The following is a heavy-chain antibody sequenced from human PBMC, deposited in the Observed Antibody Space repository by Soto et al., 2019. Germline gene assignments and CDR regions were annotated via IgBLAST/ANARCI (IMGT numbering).Heavy chain of an antibody. CDR2: TYYRSKWYN. CDR1: GDSVSSNSAA. CDR3: ARAYYYDSSGYSSSLFAY. Sequence: SQTLSLTCAISGDSVSSNSAAWNWIRQSPSRGLEWLGRTYYRSKWYNDYAVSVKSRITINPDTSKNQFSLQLNSVTPEDTAVYYCARAYYYDSSGYSSSLFAYWGQGTPVTVSS. D-gene: IGHD3-22*01. J-gene: IGHJ4*02. V-gene: IGHV6-1*01.